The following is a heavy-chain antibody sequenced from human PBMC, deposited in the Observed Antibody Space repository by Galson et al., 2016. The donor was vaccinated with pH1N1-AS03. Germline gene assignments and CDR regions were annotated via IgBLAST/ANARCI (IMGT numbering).Heavy chain of an antibody. V-gene: IGHV3-7*03. CDR2: INQDENEK. Sequence: SLRLSCAASGFTFKSYWMSWVRQAPGKGLEWVANINQDENEKYCVDSVKGRFTISRDNAKNSLYLEMNSLRAEDTALYYCARESTGTEHIVVVTGRYGYYYMEVWGKGTTVTVSS. J-gene: IGHJ6*03. CDR3: ARESTGTEHIVVVTGRYGYYYMEV. CDR1: GFTFKSYW. D-gene: IGHD2-21*02.